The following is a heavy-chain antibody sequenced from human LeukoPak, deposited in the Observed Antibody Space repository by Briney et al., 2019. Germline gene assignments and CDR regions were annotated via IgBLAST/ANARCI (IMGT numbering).Heavy chain of an antibody. Sequence: PSATLSLTCTVSGGSISNYYWSWIRQPPGKGLEWIGYINYSGNTNYNPSLKSRVTISVDSSKNQFSLRLTSVTAADTAVYFCAREGRQDYVYFDYWGQGALVTVSS. CDR2: INYSGNT. CDR3: AREGRQDYVYFDY. V-gene: IGHV4-59*01. D-gene: IGHD4-17*01. CDR1: GGSISNYY. J-gene: IGHJ4*02.